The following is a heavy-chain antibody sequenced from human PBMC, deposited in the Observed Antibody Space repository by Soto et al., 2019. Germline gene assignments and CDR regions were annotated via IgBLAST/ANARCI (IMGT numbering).Heavy chain of an antibody. D-gene: IGHD3-22*01. CDR2: ISYDGSNN. CDR3: AIVGHYDSSPGFDY. CDR1: GFTFSSYA. Sequence: SVRLSCAASGFTFSSYAMHWVRQAPGKGLEWVAVISYDGSNNYYADSVKGRFAISRDNSKNTLYLQMNSLRAEDTAVYYCAIVGHYDSSPGFDYWGQGTTVTVSS. V-gene: IGHV3-30*09. J-gene: IGHJ4*03.